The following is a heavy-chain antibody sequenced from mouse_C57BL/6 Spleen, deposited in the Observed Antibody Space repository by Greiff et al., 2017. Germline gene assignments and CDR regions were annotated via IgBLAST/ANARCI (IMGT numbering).Heavy chain of an antibody. J-gene: IGHJ4*01. CDR3: ARHELRITTGAMDY. D-gene: IGHD1-1*01. CDR1: GYTFTSYW. CDR2: IHPNSGST. V-gene: IGHV1-64*01. Sequence: QVQLQQPGAELVKPGASVKLSCKASGYTFTSYWMHWVKQRPGQGLEWIGMIHPNSGSTNYNEKFKSKATLTVDKSSSTAYMQLSSLTSEDSAVYYCARHELRITTGAMDYWGQGTSVTVSS.